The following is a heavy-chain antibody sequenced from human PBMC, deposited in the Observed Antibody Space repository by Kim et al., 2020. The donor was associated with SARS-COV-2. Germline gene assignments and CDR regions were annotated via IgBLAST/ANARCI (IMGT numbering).Heavy chain of an antibody. CDR2: IYRGDSDT. D-gene: IGHD6-19*01. CDR3: ARQGTEAGEGMLYYGMGA. CDR1: GYSFTSYW. J-gene: IGHJ6*02. Sequence: GESLKISCKGSGYSFTSYWIGWVRQMPGKGLEWMGIIYRGDSDTRYSPSFQGQVTISADKSISTAYLQWSSLKASDTAMYYCARQGTEAGEGMLYYGMGACGQGTTGPVS. V-gene: IGHV5-51*01.